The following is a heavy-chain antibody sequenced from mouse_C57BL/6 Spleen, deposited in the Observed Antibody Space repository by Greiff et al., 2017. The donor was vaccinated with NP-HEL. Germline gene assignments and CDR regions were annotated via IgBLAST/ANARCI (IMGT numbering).Heavy chain of an antibody. CDR1: GYTFTDYY. Sequence: QVQLQQSGAELVRPGASVKLSCKASGYTFTDYYINWVKQRPGQGLEWIARIYPGSGNTYYNEKFKGKATLTAEKSSSTAYMQLSSLTSEDSAVYFCARSYYSNPACDFDVWGTGTTVTVSS. J-gene: IGHJ1*03. CDR2: IYPGSGNT. CDR3: ARSYYSNPACDFDV. V-gene: IGHV1-76*01. D-gene: IGHD2-5*01.